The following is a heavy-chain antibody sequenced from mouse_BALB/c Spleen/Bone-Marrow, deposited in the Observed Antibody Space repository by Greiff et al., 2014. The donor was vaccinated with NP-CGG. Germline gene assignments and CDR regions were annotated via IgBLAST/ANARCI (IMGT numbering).Heavy chain of an antibody. CDR1: GFSLTLYG. CDR2: IWSDGTT. J-gene: IGHJ4*01. Sequence: VHLVESGPDLVAPSQSLSITCTVSGFSLTLYGVHWVRQSPGKGLEWLVVIWSDGTTTYNSALKSRLSISKDNPKSQVFLKLNSLQTDDTAMYYCARHERGYPYAMDYWGQGTSVTVSS. V-gene: IGHV2-6-2*01. D-gene: IGHD2-2*01. CDR3: ARHERGYPYAMDY.